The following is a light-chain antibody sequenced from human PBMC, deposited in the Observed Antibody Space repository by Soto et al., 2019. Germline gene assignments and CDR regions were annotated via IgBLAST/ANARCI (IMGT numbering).Light chain of an antibody. CDR3: SAYTSSSTHV. Sequence: QSVLTQPASVSGSPGQSITISCTGTSSDVGAYNFVSWYQQHPGKLPKLMIFDVSRLPSGVSDRCSGSTSGNTASLTISGLQAEDEGDYYCSAYTSSSTHVFGSGTKLTVL. CDR1: SSDVGAYNF. J-gene: IGLJ1*01. CDR2: DVS. V-gene: IGLV2-14*03.